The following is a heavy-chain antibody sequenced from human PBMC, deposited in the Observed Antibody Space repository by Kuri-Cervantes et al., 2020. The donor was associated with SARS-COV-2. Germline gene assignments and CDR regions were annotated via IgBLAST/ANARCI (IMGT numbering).Heavy chain of an antibody. CDR3: ARDPSGGGSYNDYFDH. CDR1: GYTFTSYG. J-gene: IGHJ4*02. D-gene: IGHD1-26*01. V-gene: IGHV1-18*03. Sequence: ASVKVSCKASGYTFTSYGISWVRQAPGQGLEWMGWISAYNGNTNYAQKLQGRVTMTTDTSTSTAYMELRSLRPEDMAVYYCARDPSGGGSYNDYFDHWGQGTLVTVSS. CDR2: ISAYNGNT.